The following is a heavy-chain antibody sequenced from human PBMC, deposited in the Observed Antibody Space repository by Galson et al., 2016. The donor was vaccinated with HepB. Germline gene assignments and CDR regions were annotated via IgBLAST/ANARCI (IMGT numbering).Heavy chain of an antibody. Sequence: NWVRQPPGKGLEGVSSISISSNFIHYADSVKGRLTISRDNAKNSLFLQMSSLRAEDTAIYYCAKDSILDDWGQGILVTVSS. D-gene: IGHD3-3*01. V-gene: IGHV3-21*01. J-gene: IGHJ4*02. CDR3: AKDSILDD. CDR2: ISISSNFI.